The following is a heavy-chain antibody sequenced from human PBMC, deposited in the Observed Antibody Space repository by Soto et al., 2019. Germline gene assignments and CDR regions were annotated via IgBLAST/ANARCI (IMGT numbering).Heavy chain of an antibody. CDR3: SRLGYCSGGSCHNY. Sequence: QVQLQESGPGLLKPSQTLSLTCSVSGGSISNDDYYWSWIRQSPGKGLEWIGHIHHSGSAHYNPSLTGRMIISLDTSKSQFSLNLTSVTAADTAIYYCSRLGYCSGGSCHNYWGQGTLVTVSS. J-gene: IGHJ4*02. D-gene: IGHD2-15*01. CDR2: IHHSGSA. V-gene: IGHV4-30-4*01. CDR1: GGSISNDDYY.